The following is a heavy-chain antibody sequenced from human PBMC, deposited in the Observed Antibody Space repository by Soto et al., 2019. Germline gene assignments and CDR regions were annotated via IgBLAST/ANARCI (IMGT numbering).Heavy chain of an antibody. Sequence: PSETLSLTCTVSGGSISSYYWSWIRQPPGKGLEWIGYIYYSGSTNYNPSLKSRVTISVDTSKNQFSLKLSSVTAADTAVYYCAREVAVAGPGEVLFDYWGQGTLVTVS. V-gene: IGHV4-59*01. CDR1: GGSISSYY. CDR3: AREVAVAGPGEVLFDY. CDR2: IYYSGST. D-gene: IGHD6-19*01. J-gene: IGHJ4*02.